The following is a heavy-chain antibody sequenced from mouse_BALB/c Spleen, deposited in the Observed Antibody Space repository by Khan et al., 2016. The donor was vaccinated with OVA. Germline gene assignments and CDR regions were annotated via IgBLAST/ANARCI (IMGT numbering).Heavy chain of an antibody. D-gene: IGHD1-1*01. CDR1: GFTFSSYG. Sequence: EVELVESGGDLVKPGGSLKLSCAASGFTFSSYGMSWVRQTPDKRLEWVATISSGGNYTYYPDSVKGRFTISRDNAKNTLYLQMSSLKSEDTAMYFCATLYCYRSRVYFDYWGQGTTLTVSS. CDR2: ISSGGNYT. V-gene: IGHV5-6*01. CDR3: ATLYCYRSRVYFDY. J-gene: IGHJ2*01.